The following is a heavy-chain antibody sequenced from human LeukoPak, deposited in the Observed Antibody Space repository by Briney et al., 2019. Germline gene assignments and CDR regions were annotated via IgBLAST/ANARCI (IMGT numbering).Heavy chain of an antibody. Sequence: HTGGSLRLSCAASGFTFSSYAMSWVRQAPGKGLEWVSAISGSGGSTYYADSVKGRFTISRDNSKNTLYLQMNSLRAEDTAVYYCARGHSSGWSGSYFQHWGQGTLVTVSS. V-gene: IGHV3-23*01. CDR2: ISGSGGST. J-gene: IGHJ1*01. CDR1: GFTFSSYA. CDR3: ARGHSSGWSGSYFQH. D-gene: IGHD6-19*01.